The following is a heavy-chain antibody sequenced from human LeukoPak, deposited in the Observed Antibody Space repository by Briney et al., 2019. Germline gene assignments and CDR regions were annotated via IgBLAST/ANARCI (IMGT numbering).Heavy chain of an antibody. D-gene: IGHD2-8*02. Sequence: SETLSLTCNVSGASISNYYWSWIRQPPGKGLEWIGYIYYSGSTNYNPSLKSRVTISVDTSKNQFSLKLSSVTAADTAVYYCARTLVMRWFDPWGQGTLVTVSS. CDR1: GASISNYY. J-gene: IGHJ5*02. V-gene: IGHV4-59*01. CDR3: ARTLVMRWFDP. CDR2: IYYSGST.